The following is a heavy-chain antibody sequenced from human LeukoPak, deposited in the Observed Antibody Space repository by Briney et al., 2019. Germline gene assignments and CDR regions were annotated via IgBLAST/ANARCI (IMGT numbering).Heavy chain of an antibody. Sequence: GGSLRLSCAASGFTFSSSWMSWLRQAPGKGLEWVINIPPDGKEKYFVDSVKGRFTISRDNAENSLYLQIKFVRAEDTAVYFCARDGSGWSYLWGQGTLVTVSS. J-gene: IGHJ5*02. CDR3: ARDGSGWSYL. V-gene: IGHV3-7*01. D-gene: IGHD6-19*01. CDR1: GFTFSSSW. CDR2: IPPDGKEK.